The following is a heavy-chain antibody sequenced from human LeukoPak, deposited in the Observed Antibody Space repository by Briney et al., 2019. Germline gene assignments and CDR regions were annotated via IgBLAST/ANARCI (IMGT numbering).Heavy chain of an antibody. CDR2: IYPGDSDT. Sequence: GESLKISCKGSGYRFTSYWIGWVGQMPGRGLEWMGIIYPGDSDTRYSPSFQGKVTISADKSISTAYLQWSSLKASDTAMYYCARLAGTVDILTGYYVAEYFQHWGQGTLVTVSS. J-gene: IGHJ1*01. V-gene: IGHV5-51*01. CDR3: ARLAGTVDILTGYYVAEYFQH. CDR1: GYRFTSYW. D-gene: IGHD3-9*01.